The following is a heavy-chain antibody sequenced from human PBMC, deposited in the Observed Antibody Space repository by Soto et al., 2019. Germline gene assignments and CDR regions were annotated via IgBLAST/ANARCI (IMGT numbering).Heavy chain of an antibody. J-gene: IGHJ4*02. CDR1: GFTFSDYY. Sequence: QVQLVESGGGLVKPGGSLRLSCAASGFTFSDYYMSWLRQAPGKGLEWVSYISSSGSTIYYADSVKGRLTISRDNAKNSLYLQMNRRRAEDTAVYYCARDAGAVAGPAFDSWGKGSLVTVSS. CDR3: ARDAGAVAGPAFDS. V-gene: IGHV3-11*01. D-gene: IGHD6-19*01. CDR2: ISSSGSTI.